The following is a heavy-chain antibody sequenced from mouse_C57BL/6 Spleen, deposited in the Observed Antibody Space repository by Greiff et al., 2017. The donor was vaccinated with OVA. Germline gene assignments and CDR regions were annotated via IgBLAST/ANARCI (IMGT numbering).Heavy chain of an antibody. CDR3: TREDGYVFDY. CDR2: ISSGGDYI. V-gene: IGHV5-9-1*02. J-gene: IGHJ2*01. CDR1: GFTFSSYA. D-gene: IGHD2-3*01. Sequence: DVMLVESGEGLVKPGGSLKLSCAASGFTFSSYAMSWVRQTPEKRLEWVAYISSGGDYIYYADTVKGRFTISRDNARNTLYLQMSSLKSEDTAMYYCTREDGYVFDYWGQGTTLTVSS.